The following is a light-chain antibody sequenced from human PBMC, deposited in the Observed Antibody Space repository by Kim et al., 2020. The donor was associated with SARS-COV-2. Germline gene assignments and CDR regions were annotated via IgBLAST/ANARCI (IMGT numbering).Light chain of an antibody. CDR3: QSADISATYRV. CDR2: KDR. Sequence: SYELTQPPSVSVSPGQTARITCSGDALPKQYAYWYQQKPGQAPVLVIYKDRERPSGIPERFSGSSSGTTVTLTISGVQAEDEADYYCQSADISATYRVFG. V-gene: IGLV3-25*03. CDR1: ALPKQY. J-gene: IGLJ3*02.